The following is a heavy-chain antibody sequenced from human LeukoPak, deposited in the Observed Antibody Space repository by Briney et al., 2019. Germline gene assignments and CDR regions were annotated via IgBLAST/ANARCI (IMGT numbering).Heavy chain of an antibody. CDR1: GYTFTGYY. V-gene: IGHV1-2*02. CDR2: INPNSGGT. D-gene: IGHD6-13*01. J-gene: IGHJ5*02. CDR3: AREIGSSWTNWFDP. Sequence: ASVKVSCKASGYTFTGYYMHWVRQAPGQGLEWMGWINPNSGGTNYAQKFQGRVTMTRDTSITTAYMELSRLTSDDTAVYYCAREIGSSWTNWFDPWGQGTLVTVSS.